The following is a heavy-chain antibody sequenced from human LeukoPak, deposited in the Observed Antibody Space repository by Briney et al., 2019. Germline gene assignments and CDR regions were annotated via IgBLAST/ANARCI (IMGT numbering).Heavy chain of an antibody. V-gene: IGHV5-51*01. J-gene: IGHJ3*02. Sequence: GESLKISCKGSGYSFTNYWIGWVRQMPGKGLEWMGIIYPGDSDTRYSPSFQGQVTISADKSISTAYLQWSSLKASDTAMYYCARQRIDYYDSSGYYYPDAFDIWGQGTMVTVSS. CDR1: GYSFTNYW. D-gene: IGHD3-22*01. CDR3: ARQRIDYYDSSGYYYPDAFDI. CDR2: IYPGDSDT.